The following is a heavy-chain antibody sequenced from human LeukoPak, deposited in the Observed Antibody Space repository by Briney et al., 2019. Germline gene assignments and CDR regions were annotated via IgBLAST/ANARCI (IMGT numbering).Heavy chain of an antibody. CDR3: AKDAKRITIFGVVIDY. J-gene: IGHJ4*02. V-gene: IGHV3-53*01. CDR1: GFTVSSNY. Sequence: GGSLRLSCVVSGFTVSSNYMSWVRQAPGKGLEWVSVLYSGGNTYHADSVKGRFTISRDNSKNTLYLQMNSLRAEDTAVYYCAKDAKRITIFGVVIDYWGQGTLVTVSS. CDR2: LYSGGNT. D-gene: IGHD3-3*01.